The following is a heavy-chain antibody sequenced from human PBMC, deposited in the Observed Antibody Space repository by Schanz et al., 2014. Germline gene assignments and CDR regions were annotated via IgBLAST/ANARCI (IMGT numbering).Heavy chain of an antibody. D-gene: IGHD3-10*01. CDR1: GGTFSTYT. Sequence: QVQLVQSGAEVKKPGSSVKVSCKASGGTFSTYTISWVRQAPGQGLEWMGRIIPILGIANYAQKFQGRVTITADKSTSTAYMELSSLTSEDTAVHYCDRGRGFYDYWGQGTLXTVSS. CDR3: DRGRGFYDY. J-gene: IGHJ4*02. V-gene: IGHV1-69*02. CDR2: IIPILGIA.